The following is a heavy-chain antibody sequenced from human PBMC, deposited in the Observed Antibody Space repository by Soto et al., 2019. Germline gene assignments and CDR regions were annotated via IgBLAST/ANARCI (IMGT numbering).Heavy chain of an antibody. CDR1: GGSISSYY. V-gene: IGHV4-59*01. CDR2: IYYSGST. Sequence: SETLSLTCTVSGGSISSYYWSWIRQPPGKGLEWIGYIYYSGSTNYNPSLKSRVTISVDTSKNQFSLKLSSVTAADTAVYYCAREVGDGYKNYYYGMDVWGQGTTVTAP. D-gene: IGHD5-12*01. CDR3: AREVGDGYKNYYYGMDV. J-gene: IGHJ6*02.